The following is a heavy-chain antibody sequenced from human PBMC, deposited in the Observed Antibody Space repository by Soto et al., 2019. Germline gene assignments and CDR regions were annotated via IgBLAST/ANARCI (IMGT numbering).Heavy chain of an antibody. J-gene: IGHJ6*02. CDR2: ISYDGSNK. D-gene: IGHD6-6*01. Sequence: QVQLVESGGGVVQPGRSLRLSCAASGFTFSSYGMHWVRQAPGKGLEWVAVISYDGSNKYYADPVKGRFTISRDNSKNTLYLQMNSLRAEDTAVYYCAKSGYSSSSDYYYYYGMDVWPRDHGHRLL. CDR3: AKSGYSSSSDYYYYYGMDV. V-gene: IGHV3-30*18. CDR1: GFTFSSYG.